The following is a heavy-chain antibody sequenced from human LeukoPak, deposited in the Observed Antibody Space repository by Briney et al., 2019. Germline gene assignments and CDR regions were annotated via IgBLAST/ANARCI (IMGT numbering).Heavy chain of an antibody. CDR2: IIPIFGTA. D-gene: IGHD3-9*01. CDR1: GGTFSSYA. Sequence: GASVKVSCKASGGTFSSYAISWVRQAPGQGLEWMGGIIPIFGTANYAQKFQGRVTITADESTSTAYMELSSLRSEDTAVYYCARLNYDILTGYLYYYYGMDVWGQGTTVTVSS. V-gene: IGHV1-69*13. J-gene: IGHJ6*02. CDR3: ARLNYDILTGYLYYYYGMDV.